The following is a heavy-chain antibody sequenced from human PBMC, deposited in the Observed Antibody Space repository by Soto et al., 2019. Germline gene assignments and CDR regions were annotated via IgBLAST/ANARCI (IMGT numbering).Heavy chain of an antibody. V-gene: IGHV3-7*03. CDR3: ARGPTGATRKLFDY. Sequence: GGSLRLSCAASGFTFSSYWMSWVRQAPGKGLEWMANIKQDGSEKYYVDSVKGRFTISRDNAKNSLYLQMNSLRAEDTAVYYCARGPTGATRKLFDYWGQGTLVTVSS. CDR1: GFTFSSYW. CDR2: IKQDGSEK. D-gene: IGHD1-26*01. J-gene: IGHJ4*02.